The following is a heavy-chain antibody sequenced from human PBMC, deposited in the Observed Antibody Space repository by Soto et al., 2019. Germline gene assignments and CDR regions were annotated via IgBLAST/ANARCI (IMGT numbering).Heavy chain of an antibody. CDR1: GGSFSGYY. J-gene: IGHJ3*02. V-gene: IGHV4-34*01. CDR3: ARESSSRAGNIVVVVAATGSGAFDI. CDR2: INHRGST. Sequence: QVQLQQWGAGLLKPSETLSLTCAVYGGSFSGYYWSWIRQPPGKGLEWIGEINHRGSTNYNPSLKSRVTISVDTSKNQFSLKLSSVTAADTAVYYCARESSSRAGNIVVVVAATGSGAFDIWGQGTMVTVSS. D-gene: IGHD2-15*01.